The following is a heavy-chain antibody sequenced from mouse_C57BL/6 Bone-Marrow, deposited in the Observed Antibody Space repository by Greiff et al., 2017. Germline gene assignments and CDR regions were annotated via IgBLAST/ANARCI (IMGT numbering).Heavy chain of an antibody. D-gene: IGHD2-4*01. V-gene: IGHV5-4*01. CDR3: ARDHDYGAY. CDR1: GFTFSSYA. J-gene: IGHJ3*01. Sequence: EVKVVESGGGLVKPGGSLKLSCAASGFTFSSYAMSWVRQTPEKRLEWVATISDGGSYTYYPDNVKGRFTISRDNAKNNLYLQMSHLKSEDTAMYYCARDHDYGAYWGQGTLVTVSA. CDR2: ISDGGSYT.